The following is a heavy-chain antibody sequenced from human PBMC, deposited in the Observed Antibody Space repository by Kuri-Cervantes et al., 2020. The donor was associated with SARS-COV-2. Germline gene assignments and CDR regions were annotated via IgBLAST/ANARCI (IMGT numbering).Heavy chain of an antibody. V-gene: IGHV1-69*13. J-gene: IGHJ3*02. D-gene: IGHD1-7*01. CDR3: ARELTYNWNYEGHDAFDI. CDR2: IIPIFGTA. Sequence: SVKVSCKASGGTFSSYAISWVRQAPGQGLEWMGGIIPIFGTANYAQKFQGRVTITADESTSTAYMELRSLRSDDTAVYYCARELTYNWNYEGHDAFDIWGQGTMVTVSS. CDR1: GGTFSSYA.